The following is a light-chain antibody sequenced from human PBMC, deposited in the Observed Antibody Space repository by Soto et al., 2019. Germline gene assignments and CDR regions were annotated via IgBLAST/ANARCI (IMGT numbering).Light chain of an antibody. V-gene: IGKV1-27*01. Sequence: DIPMTQSPSSLSASVGDRVTITCRASQGINNYVAWYQQKPGKPPKLLIYAASTLQSGVPSRFGGSGSGTDFTLTINSLQPEDVATYSCQKYSSVPVFGPGTKVDIK. CDR1: QGINNY. CDR3: QKYSSVPV. CDR2: AAS. J-gene: IGKJ3*01.